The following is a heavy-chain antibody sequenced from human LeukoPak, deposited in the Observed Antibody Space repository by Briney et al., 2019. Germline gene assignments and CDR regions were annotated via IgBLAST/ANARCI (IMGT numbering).Heavy chain of an antibody. Sequence: PGGSLRLSCAACGFTASSNYMNWVRQAPGKGLEWVSYISYSGSTTSYADSVKGRFTISRDNAKNSLYLQMNSLRAEDTAVYYCARAGPPAFDPWGQGTLVTVSS. CDR3: ARAGPPAFDP. CDR2: ISYSGSTT. J-gene: IGHJ5*02. V-gene: IGHV3-48*03. CDR1: GFTASSNY.